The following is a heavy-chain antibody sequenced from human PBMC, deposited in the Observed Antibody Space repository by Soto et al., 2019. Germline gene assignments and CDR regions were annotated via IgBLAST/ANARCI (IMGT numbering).Heavy chain of an antibody. Sequence: QLQLVESGGDVAQPGRSLRVSCAASGFTFSDYGMHWVRQAPGMGLEWVAAISYAGSNQYYADSVKGRFTISRDNSKNTLYLQMNNLRAEDTAVYYCAIDYGSSCYGIAYWGQGTPVIVSS. J-gene: IGHJ4*02. D-gene: IGHD6-13*01. CDR3: AIDYGSSCYGIAY. CDR2: ISYAGSNQ. V-gene: IGHV3-30*03. CDR1: GFTFSDYG.